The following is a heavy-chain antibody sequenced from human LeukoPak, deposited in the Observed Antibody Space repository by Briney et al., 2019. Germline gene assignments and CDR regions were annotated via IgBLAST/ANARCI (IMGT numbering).Heavy chain of an antibody. D-gene: IGHD5-24*01. CDR3: ARGDSGYNYPAFNY. CDR2: IYYSGST. J-gene: IGHJ4*02. V-gene: IGHV4-39*01. CDR1: GVSISSSSYY. Sequence: SETLSLTCIVSGVSISSSSYYWGWIRQPPGKGLEWIGSIYYSGSTYYNPSLKSRVTISVDTSKNQFSLKLSSVTAADTAVYYCARGDSGYNYPAFNYWGQGTLVTVSS.